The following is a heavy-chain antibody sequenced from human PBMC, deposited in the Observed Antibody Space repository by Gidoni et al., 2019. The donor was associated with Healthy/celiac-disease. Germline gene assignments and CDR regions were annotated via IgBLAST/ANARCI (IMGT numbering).Heavy chain of an antibody. Sequence: QVQLVESGGGVVQPGRSLRLSCAASGFTFSSYAMHWVRQAPGKGLEWVAVISYDGSNKYYADSVKGRFTISRDNSKNTLYLQMNSLRAEDTAVYYCAAWGDYDSSGYYYFDYWGQGTLVTVSS. CDR1: GFTFSSYA. V-gene: IGHV3-30*01. J-gene: IGHJ4*02. D-gene: IGHD3-22*01. CDR2: ISYDGSNK. CDR3: AAWGDYDSSGYYYFDY.